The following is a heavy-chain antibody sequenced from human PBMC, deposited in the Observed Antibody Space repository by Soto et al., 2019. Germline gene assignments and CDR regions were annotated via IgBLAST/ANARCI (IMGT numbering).Heavy chain of an antibody. CDR1: GGSISSSSYY. V-gene: IGHV4-39*01. CDR2: IYYSGST. CDR3: ARQQMVRGVMCWFDP. J-gene: IGHJ5*02. Sequence: QLQLQESGPGLVKPSETLSLTCTVSGGSISSSSYYWGWIRQPPGKGLEWIGSIYYSGSTYYNPSLKSRVTIXXDXSXXQFALKLSSVTAADTAVDYWARQQMVRGVMCWFDPWGQGTLVTVSS. D-gene: IGHD3-10*01.